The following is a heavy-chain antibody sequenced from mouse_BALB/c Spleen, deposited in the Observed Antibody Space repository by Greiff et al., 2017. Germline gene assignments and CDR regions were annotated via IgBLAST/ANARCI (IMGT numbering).Heavy chain of an antibody. CDR1: GYTFTSYW. D-gene: IGHD6-1*01. Sequence: QVQLKESGAELARPGASVKLSCKASGYTFTSYWMQWVKQRPGQGLEWIGAIYPGDGDTRYTQKFKGKATLTADKSSSTAYMQLSSLASEDSAVYYCARSPSYDYNAMDYWGQGTSVTVSS. CDR2: IYPGDGDT. CDR3: ARSPSYDYNAMDY. V-gene: IGHV1-87*01. J-gene: IGHJ4*01.